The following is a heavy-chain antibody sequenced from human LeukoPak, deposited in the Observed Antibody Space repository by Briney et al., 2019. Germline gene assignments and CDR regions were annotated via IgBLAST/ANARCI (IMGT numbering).Heavy chain of an antibody. CDR3: ASRYFDWSLDY. J-gene: IGHJ4*02. Sequence: SETLSLTCTVSGGSISSSDYYWGWIRQPPGKGLEWIASIYYSGTTHYNPSHQSRVTMSVDTSKNQFSLKLSSVTAADTAVYYCASRYFDWSLDYWGQGTLVTVSS. D-gene: IGHD3-9*01. CDR2: IYYSGTT. V-gene: IGHV4-39*01. CDR1: GGSISSSDYY.